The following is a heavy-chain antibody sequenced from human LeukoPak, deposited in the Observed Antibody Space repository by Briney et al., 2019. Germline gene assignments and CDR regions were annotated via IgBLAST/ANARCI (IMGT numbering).Heavy chain of an antibody. CDR2: IYSGGNT. CDR1: GFTVSSNY. D-gene: IGHD5-24*01. CDR3: VKSAGKDGYRDVFDI. V-gene: IGHV3-53*01. J-gene: IGHJ3*02. Sequence: PGGSLRLSCAASGFTVSSNYMSWVRRAPGKGLEWVSVIYSGGNTFYADFVKGRFTISRDNSKNTLYLQMNSLRAEDTAVYHCVKSAGKDGYRDVFDIWGQGTVVTVSS.